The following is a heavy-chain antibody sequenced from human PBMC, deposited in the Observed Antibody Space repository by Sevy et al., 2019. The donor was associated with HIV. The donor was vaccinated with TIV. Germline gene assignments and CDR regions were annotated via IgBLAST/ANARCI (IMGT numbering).Heavy chain of an antibody. CDR2: IKSRKDGATT. V-gene: IGHV3-15*01. Sequence: GESLKISCAASGFTFSQAWMSWVRQAPGKGLEWVGRIKSRKDGATTDFAVPVKGRFTISRDDSKNKLYLQMNRLKTEDTAVYYCDTDVEIPSKGGVWYYGMDVWGQGTTVTVSS. J-gene: IGHJ6*02. CDR1: GFTFSQAW. CDR3: DTDVEIPSKGGVWYYGMDV. D-gene: IGHD2-15*01.